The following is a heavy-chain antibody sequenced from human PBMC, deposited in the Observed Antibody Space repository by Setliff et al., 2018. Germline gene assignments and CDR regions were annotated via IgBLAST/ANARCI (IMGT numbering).Heavy chain of an antibody. D-gene: IGHD6-19*01. V-gene: IGHV4-34*01. CDR2: INHSGST. CDR3: ASGQGSGWHYFDS. J-gene: IGHJ4*02. CDR1: DGSFSDYY. Sequence: SETLSLTCAVYDGSFSDYYWSWIRQPPGKGLEWIGEINHSGSTNYKSSLKSRVTISIDASENQFSLKLSSVTAADTAVYYCASGQGSGWHYFDSWGQGTLVTVSS.